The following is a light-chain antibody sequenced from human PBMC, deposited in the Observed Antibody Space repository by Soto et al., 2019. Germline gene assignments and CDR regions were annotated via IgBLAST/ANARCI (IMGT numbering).Light chain of an antibody. CDR1: QYVHTS. J-gene: IGKJ1*01. V-gene: IGKV3-15*01. CDR3: QQYNQWPPTWT. Sequence: EIVMTQSPGTLSVSPGERVTVSCRASQYVHTSLAWYQQKSGQAPRLLIYGASIRAPGVPVRFSGSGSGTEFTLTIDSLQSEDSAVYSCQQYNQWPPTWTFGQGTRWIS. CDR2: GAS.